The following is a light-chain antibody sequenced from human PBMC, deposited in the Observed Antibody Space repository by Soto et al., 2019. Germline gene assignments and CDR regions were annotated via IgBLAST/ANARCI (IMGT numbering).Light chain of an antibody. CDR1: SSDVGGYNY. V-gene: IGLV2-8*01. CDR3: SSYTSISTGVL. Sequence: QSALTQPPSASGSPGQSVTISCTGTSSDVGGYNYVSWYQQHPGKAPKVIIYEVSKRPSGVPDRFSGSKSGSTASLTVSGLQAEDEADYYCSSYTSISTGVLFGGGTKVTVL. CDR2: EVS. J-gene: IGLJ2*01.